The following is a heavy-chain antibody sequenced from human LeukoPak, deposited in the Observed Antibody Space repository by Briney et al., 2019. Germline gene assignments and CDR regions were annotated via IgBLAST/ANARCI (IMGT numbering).Heavy chain of an antibody. Sequence: SEPLSLTCTVSGGSISSYYWSWIRQPPGKGLEWIGYIYYSGSTNYNPSLKSRVTISVDTSKNQFSLKLSSVTAADTAVYYCARVRGDSSSWYGNWFDPWGQGTLVTVSS. CDR2: IYYSGST. V-gene: IGHV4-59*01. CDR3: ARVRGDSSSWYGNWFDP. D-gene: IGHD6-13*01. CDR1: GGSISSYY. J-gene: IGHJ5*02.